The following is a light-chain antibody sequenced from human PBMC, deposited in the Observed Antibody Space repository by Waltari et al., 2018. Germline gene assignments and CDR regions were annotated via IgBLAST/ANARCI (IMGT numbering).Light chain of an antibody. V-gene: IGLV2-23*03. CDR2: EGS. J-gene: IGLJ2*01. CDR3: CSYAGSGTFVV. Sequence: SCTRTSSDVGSNNLVSWYQQHPGQAPKVVIYEGSERPSGISNRFSGSKSGITASLTISGLQPEDEADYYCCSYAGSGTFVVFGGGTKLTVL. CDR1: SSDVGSNNL.